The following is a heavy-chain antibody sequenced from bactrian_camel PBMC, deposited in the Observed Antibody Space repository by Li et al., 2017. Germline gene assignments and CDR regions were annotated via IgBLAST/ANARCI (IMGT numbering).Heavy chain of an antibody. V-gene: IGHV3S40*01. D-gene: IGHD2*01. CDR2: IKNDGGTT. CDR1: GITFRLYD. J-gene: IGHJ6*01. CDR3: AAPDPKYYSTADFGY. Sequence: DVQLVESGGAVVRPGGSLRLSCAASGITFRLYDMTWVRQAPGKGLQWVSSIKNDGGTTYYADSVKGRFTISRDNAKNTLYLQLNSLKPEDTAMYYCAAPDPKYYSTADFGYWGQGTQVTVS.